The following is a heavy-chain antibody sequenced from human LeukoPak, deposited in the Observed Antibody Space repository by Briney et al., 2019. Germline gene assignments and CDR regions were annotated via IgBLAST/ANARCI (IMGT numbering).Heavy chain of an antibody. CDR2: ISGSGGST. CDR3: AKVGYSNYEDPYWAFDY. J-gene: IGHJ4*02. CDR1: GFPFSSYA. D-gene: IGHD4-11*01. Sequence: GGSLRLSCAASGFPFSSYAMSWVRQAPGKGLEWVSAISGSGGSTYYADSVKGRFTISRDNSKNTLYLQMNSLRAEDTAVYYCAKVGYSNYEDPYWAFDYWGQGTLVIVSS. V-gene: IGHV3-23*01.